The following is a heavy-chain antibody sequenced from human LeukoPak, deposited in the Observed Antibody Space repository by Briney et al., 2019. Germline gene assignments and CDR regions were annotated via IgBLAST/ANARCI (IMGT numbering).Heavy chain of an antibody. D-gene: IGHD1-26*01. V-gene: IGHV3-9*01. J-gene: IGHJ4*02. CDR3: AKGGLEPELLEYYFDY. Sequence: GGSLRLSCAASGFTFVDYAMHWVRQAPGKGLEWVSGISWNSGSIGYADSVKGRFTISRDNAKNSLYLQMNSLRAEDTALYYCAKGGLEPELLEYYFDYWGQGTLVTVSS. CDR1: GFTFVDYA. CDR2: ISWNSGSI.